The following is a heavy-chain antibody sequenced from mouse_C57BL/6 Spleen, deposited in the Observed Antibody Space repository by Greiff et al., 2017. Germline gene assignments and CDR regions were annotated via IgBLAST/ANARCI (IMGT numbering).Heavy chain of an antibody. Sequence: QVQLQQSGAELVRPGTSVKLSCKASGYTFTSYWMHWVKQRPGQGLEWIRVIDPSDSYTNYNQKFKGKATLTVDTSSSTAYMQLSSLTSEDSAVYYCALGDYDYWGQGTTLTVSS. J-gene: IGHJ2*01. V-gene: IGHV1-59*01. CDR3: ALGDYDY. CDR1: GYTFTSYW. D-gene: IGHD2-4*01. CDR2: IDPSDSYT.